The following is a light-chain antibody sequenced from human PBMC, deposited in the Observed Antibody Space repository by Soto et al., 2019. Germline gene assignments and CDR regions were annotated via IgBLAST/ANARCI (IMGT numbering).Light chain of an antibody. Sequence: QSVLTQPASVSGSPGQSITISCTGTSSDVGSYNLVSWYQQHPGKAPKLMIYEVNKRPSGVSNRFSGSKSSNTASLTISGLQAEDEADYYCCSYASSSNYVFGTGTKVTVL. CDR3: CSYASSSNYV. CDR1: SSDVGSYNL. V-gene: IGLV2-23*02. CDR2: EVN. J-gene: IGLJ1*01.